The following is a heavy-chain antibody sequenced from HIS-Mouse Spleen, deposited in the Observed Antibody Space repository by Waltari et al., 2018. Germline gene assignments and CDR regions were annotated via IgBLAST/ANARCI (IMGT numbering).Heavy chain of an antibody. J-gene: IGHJ4*02. CDR2: IYYRGST. CDR1: GGSISISSSH. CDR3: ARHGSGSYDY. Sequence: QLQLQESGPGLVKPSATLSLTCTVSGGSISISSSHWGRIRQPPGKGREWIGSIYYRGSTYYNPSLKSRVTISVDTSKNQFSLKLSSVTAADTAVYYCARHGSGSYDYWGQGTLVTVSS. D-gene: IGHD3-10*01. V-gene: IGHV4-39*01.